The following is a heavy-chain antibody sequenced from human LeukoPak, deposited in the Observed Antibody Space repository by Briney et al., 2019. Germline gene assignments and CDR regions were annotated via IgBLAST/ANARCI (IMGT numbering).Heavy chain of an antibody. V-gene: IGHV4-59*12. Sequence: SETLSLTCTVSGGSISSYYWSWIRQPPGKGLEWIGYIYYSGSTNYNPSLKSRVTISVDTSKNQFSLKLSSVTAADTAVYYCAKGSSIFGVVRGEYWGQGTLVTVSS. CDR3: AKGSSIFGVVRGEY. CDR2: IYYSGST. J-gene: IGHJ4*02. D-gene: IGHD3-3*01. CDR1: GGSISSYY.